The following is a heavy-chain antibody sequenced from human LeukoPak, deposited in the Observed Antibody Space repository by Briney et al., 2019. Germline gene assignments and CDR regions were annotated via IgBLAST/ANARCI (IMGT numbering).Heavy chain of an antibody. V-gene: IGHV4-34*01. CDR2: INHSGST. J-gene: IGHJ3*02. D-gene: IGHD1-7*01. Sequence: SETLSLTCAVYGGSFSGYYWSWIRQPPGRGLEWIGEINHSGSTTYNPPLRSRGNISVDTSKNQFSKKLSSMTAADTAVYYCAREGNWNYFTEAVTHDAFDIWGQGTMVTVSS. CDR1: GGSFSGYY. CDR3: AREGNWNYFTEAVTHDAFDI.